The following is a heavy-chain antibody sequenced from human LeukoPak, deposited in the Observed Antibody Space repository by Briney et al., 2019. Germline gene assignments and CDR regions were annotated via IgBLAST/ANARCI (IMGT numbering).Heavy chain of an antibody. J-gene: IGHJ5*02. CDR3: ARDVNTSNYGSWFDP. Sequence: PSETLSLTCAVYGGSFSGYYWSWIRQPPGKGLEWIGEINHSGSTNYNPSLKSRVTISVDTSKNQFSLKLSSVTAADTAVYYCARDVNTSNYGSWFDPWGQGTLVTVSS. D-gene: IGHD4-11*01. V-gene: IGHV4-34*01. CDR1: GGSFSGYY. CDR2: INHSGST.